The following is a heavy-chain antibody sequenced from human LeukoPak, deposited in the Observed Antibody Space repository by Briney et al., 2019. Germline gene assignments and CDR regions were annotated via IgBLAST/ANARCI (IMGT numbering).Heavy chain of an antibody. Sequence: SVKVSCKASGGTSSSYAISWVRQAPGQGLEWMGRIIPILGIANYAQKFQGRVTITADKSTSTAYMELSSLRSEDTAVYYCARDLDVVVTADAFDIWGQGTMVTVSS. CDR1: GGTSSSYA. V-gene: IGHV1-69*04. J-gene: IGHJ3*02. D-gene: IGHD2-21*02. CDR2: IIPILGIA. CDR3: ARDLDVVVTADAFDI.